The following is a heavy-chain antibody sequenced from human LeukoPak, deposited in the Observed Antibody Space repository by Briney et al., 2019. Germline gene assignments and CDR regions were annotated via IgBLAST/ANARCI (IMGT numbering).Heavy chain of an antibody. CDR2: ISSSSSYI. V-gene: IGHV3-21*01. D-gene: IGHD3-10*01. Sequence: PGGSLRLSCAASGFTFSSYSMNWVRQAPGKGLEWVSSISSSSSYIYYADSVKGRFTISRDNAKNSLYLQMNSLGAEDTAVYYCARDDVSGGDGVNWFDPWGQGTLVTVSS. J-gene: IGHJ5*02. CDR3: ARDDVSGGDGVNWFDP. CDR1: GFTFSSYS.